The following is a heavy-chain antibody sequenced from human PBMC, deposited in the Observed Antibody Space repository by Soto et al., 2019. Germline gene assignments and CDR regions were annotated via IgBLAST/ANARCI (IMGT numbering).Heavy chain of an antibody. CDR2: ISYDGSNK. CDR3: ARDEEYQLLYLYYYGMDV. V-gene: IGHV3-30-3*01. J-gene: IGHJ6*02. D-gene: IGHD2-2*02. CDR1: GFTFSSYA. Sequence: PGGSLRLSCAASGFTFSSYAMHWVRQAPGKGLEWVAVISYDGSNKYYADSVKGRFTISRDNSKNTLYLQMNSLRAEDTAVYYCARDEEYQLLYLYYYGMDVWGQGTTVTVSS.